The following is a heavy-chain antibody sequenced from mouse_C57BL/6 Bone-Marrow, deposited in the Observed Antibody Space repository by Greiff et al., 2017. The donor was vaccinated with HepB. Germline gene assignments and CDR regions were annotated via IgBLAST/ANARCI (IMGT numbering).Heavy chain of an antibody. D-gene: IGHD1-1*01. CDR1: GFTFSNYW. CDR2: IRLKSDNYAT. Sequence: EVKLEESGGGLVQPGGSMKLSCVASGFTFSNYWMNWVRQSPEKGLEWVAQIRLKSDNYATHYAESVKGRFTISRDDSKSSIYLQMNNLRAEDAGIYYCTPIYYGSTYWYFDVWGTGTTVTVSS. V-gene: IGHV6-3*01. CDR3: TPIYYGSTYWYFDV. J-gene: IGHJ1*03.